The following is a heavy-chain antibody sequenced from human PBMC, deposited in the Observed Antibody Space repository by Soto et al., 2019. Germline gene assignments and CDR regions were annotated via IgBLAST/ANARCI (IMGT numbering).Heavy chain of an antibody. Sequence: QVQLQQWGAGPLKPSETLSLTCAVYGGSFSGYHWTWIRQPPGRGLDWIGEITHRGSPNYNPSLKSRVTISVDTSKNQFSLNLRSVTAADTAVYYCARIPGSDYSDPHDYWGQGTLVTVSS. V-gene: IGHV4-34*01. CDR2: ITHRGSP. CDR1: GGSFSGYH. CDR3: ARIPGSDYSDPHDY. D-gene: IGHD4-17*01. J-gene: IGHJ4*02.